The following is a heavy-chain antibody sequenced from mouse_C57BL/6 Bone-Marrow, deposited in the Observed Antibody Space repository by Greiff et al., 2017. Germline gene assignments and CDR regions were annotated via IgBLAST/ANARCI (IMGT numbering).Heavy chain of an antibody. CDR2: IDPSDSYT. V-gene: IGHV1-69*01. D-gene: IGHD1-1*01. J-gene: IGHJ3*01. Sequence: QVQLKQPGAELVMPGASVKLSCKASGYTFTSYWMHWVKQRPGQGLEWIGEIDPSDSYTNYNQKFKGKSTLTVDKSSSTAYMQLSSLTSEDSAVYYCARGNGSSYFAYWGQGTLVTVSA. CDR3: ARGNGSSYFAY. CDR1: GYTFTSYW.